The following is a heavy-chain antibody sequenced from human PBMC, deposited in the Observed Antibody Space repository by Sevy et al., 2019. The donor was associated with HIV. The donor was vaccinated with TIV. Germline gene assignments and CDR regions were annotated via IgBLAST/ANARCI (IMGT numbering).Heavy chain of an antibody. D-gene: IGHD2-2*01. CDR3: ARQYCSSTSCYALYYYYGMDV. V-gene: IGHV1-2*06. CDR2: INPNSGGT. J-gene: IGHJ6*02. Sequence: ASVKVSCKASGYTFTGYYMHWVRQAPGQGLEWMGRINPNSGGTNYAQKFQGRVTMTRDTSISTAYMELSRLRSDDTAWYYCARQYCSSTSCYALYYYYGMDVWGQGTTVTVSS. CDR1: GYTFTGYY.